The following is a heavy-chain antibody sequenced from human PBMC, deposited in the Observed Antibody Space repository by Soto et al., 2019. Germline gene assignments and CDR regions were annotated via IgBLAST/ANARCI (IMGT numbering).Heavy chain of an antibody. CDR2: IKQDGSEK. CDR3: ASSANWGSSGAFDI. Sequence: GGSLRLSCAASGFTFSSYWMSWVRQAPGKGLEWVANIKQDGSEKYYVDSVKGRFTISRDNAKNSLDLQMNSLRAEDTAVYYCASSANWGSSGAFDIWGQGTMVTVSS. V-gene: IGHV3-7*01. J-gene: IGHJ3*02. D-gene: IGHD7-27*01. CDR1: GFTFSSYW.